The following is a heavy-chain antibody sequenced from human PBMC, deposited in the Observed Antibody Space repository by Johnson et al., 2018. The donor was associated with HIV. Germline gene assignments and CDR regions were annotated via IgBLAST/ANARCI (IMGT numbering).Heavy chain of an antibody. J-gene: IGHJ3*02. V-gene: IGHV3-30*18. CDR2: ISYDGSNK. CDR1: GFTFSSYG. D-gene: IGHD1-26*01. CDR3: AKDWGWELDGGAFDI. Sequence: QVQLVESGGGVVQPGRSLRLSCAASGFTFSSYGMHWVRQAPGKGLEWVAVISYDGSNKYYADSVKGRFTISRDNSKNTRYLQMNSRGAEDTAVYYWAKDWGWELDGGAFDIWGQGTMVTVSS.